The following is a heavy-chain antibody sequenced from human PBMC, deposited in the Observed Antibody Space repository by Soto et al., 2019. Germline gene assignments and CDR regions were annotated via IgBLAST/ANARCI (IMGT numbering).Heavy chain of an antibody. Sequence: SETLSLTCTVSGGSISSSSYYWGWIRQPPGKGLEWIGSIYYIGSTYYNPSLKSRVTISVDTSKNQFSLKLSSVTAADTAVYYCASPKIAFYNWFDPWGQGTLVTAPQ. CDR1: GGSISSSSYY. J-gene: IGHJ5*02. CDR2: IYYIGST. D-gene: IGHD3-3*02. V-gene: IGHV4-39*01. CDR3: ASPKIAFYNWFDP.